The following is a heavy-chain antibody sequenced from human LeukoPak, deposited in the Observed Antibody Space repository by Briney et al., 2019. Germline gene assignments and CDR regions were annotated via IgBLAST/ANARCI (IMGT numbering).Heavy chain of an antibody. CDR3: AKRCYDSSGYRWFDY. CDR1: GFTFSSYA. D-gene: IGHD3-22*01. J-gene: IGHJ4*02. V-gene: IGHV3-23*01. Sequence: PGASLRLSCAASGFTFSSYAMSWVRQAPGKGLEWVSTISGISDSTYYADSVKGRFTIPRDNSKHRLYLQMNSLRAEDTAGYCCAKRCYDSSGYRWFDYWGEKTLVSLSS. CDR2: ISGISDST.